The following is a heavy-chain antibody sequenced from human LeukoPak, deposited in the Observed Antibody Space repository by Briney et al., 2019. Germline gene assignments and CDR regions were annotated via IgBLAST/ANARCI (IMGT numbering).Heavy chain of an antibody. V-gene: IGHV4-59*12. Sequence: SETLSLTCTVSGGSISSYYWSWIRQPPGKGLEWIAYMSYSGSTDYNPSLKSRVTISVDKSKNQFSLKLSSVTAADTAVYYCARDYGVGGSDYWGQGTLVTVSS. CDR2: MSYSGST. D-gene: IGHD2-15*01. J-gene: IGHJ4*02. CDR1: GGSISSYY. CDR3: ARDYGVGGSDY.